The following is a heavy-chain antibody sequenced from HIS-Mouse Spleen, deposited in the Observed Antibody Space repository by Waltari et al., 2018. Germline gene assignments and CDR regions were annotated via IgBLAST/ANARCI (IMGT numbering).Heavy chain of an antibody. D-gene: IGHD6-13*01. J-gene: IGHJ2*01. CDR3: AREIPYSSSWYDWYFDL. Sequence: VQLVESGGGLVQPGGSLRLSCASPGFTFSSYSLSWVRQAPGKGLEWIGSIYYGGSTYYNPSLKSRVTISVDTSKNQFSLKLSSVTAADTAVYYCAREIPYSSSWYDWYFDLWGRGTLVTVSS. V-gene: IGHV4-39*07. CDR2: IYYGGST. CDR1: GFTFSSYS.